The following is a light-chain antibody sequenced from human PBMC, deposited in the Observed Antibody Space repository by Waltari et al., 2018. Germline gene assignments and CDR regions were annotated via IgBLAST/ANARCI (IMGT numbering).Light chain of an antibody. CDR2: WAS. Sequence: EIVMTQSPDSLAVSLGERAAINCKSSRSVLYNSNNKNYLAWYQQKPRQAPKLLINWASSRESGVPDRFSGSGSGTDFTLTISSLQAEDVAVYYCQQYYSSLISFGQGTRLEIK. J-gene: IGKJ5*01. CDR1: RSVLYNSNNKNY. V-gene: IGKV4-1*01. CDR3: QQYYSSLIS.